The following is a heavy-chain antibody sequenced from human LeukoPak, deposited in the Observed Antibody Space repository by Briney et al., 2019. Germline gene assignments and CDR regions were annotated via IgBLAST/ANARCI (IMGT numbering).Heavy chain of an antibody. D-gene: IGHD3-22*01. V-gene: IGHV4-34*01. CDR2: INHSGST. CDR3: ARGSPSRHYYDSSSARCYFDY. Sequence: SETLSLTCAVYGGSFSGYYWSWIRQPPGKGLEWIGEINHSGSTNYNPSLKSRVTISVDTSKNQFSLKLSSVTAADTAVHYCARGSPSRHYYDSSSARCYFDYWGQGTLVTVSS. J-gene: IGHJ4*02. CDR1: GGSFSGYY.